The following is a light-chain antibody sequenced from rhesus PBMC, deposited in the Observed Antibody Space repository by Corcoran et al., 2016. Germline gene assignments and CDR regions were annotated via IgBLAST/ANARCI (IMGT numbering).Light chain of an antibody. V-gene: IGLV2-23*01. CDR3: SSCVGSNHLDV. CDR1: SSDIGGYNY. Sequence: QAALTQPPSVSGSPGQSVTISCTGTSSDIGGYNYVSWYQQHPGKAPTLMIYDVSQRPSGVSARFSGSKSGNTASLTISGLQAGDEAEYYCSSCVGSNHLDVFGSGTKLTVL. CDR2: DVS. J-gene: IGLJ6*01.